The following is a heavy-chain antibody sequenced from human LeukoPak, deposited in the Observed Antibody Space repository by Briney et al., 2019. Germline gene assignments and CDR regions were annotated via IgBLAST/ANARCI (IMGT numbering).Heavy chain of an antibody. Sequence: SETLSLTCTVSGGSLSSYYWSWIRQPPGKGLEWIGYIYYSGSTNYNPSLTSRVTISVDTSKNQFSLTLSSLTAADTAVDFRSEFRGSYYNGAFDIWGQGTMVTVSS. D-gene: IGHD1-26*01. CDR3: SEFRGSYYNGAFDI. CDR1: GGSLSSYY. CDR2: IYYSGST. V-gene: IGHV4-59*08. J-gene: IGHJ3*02.